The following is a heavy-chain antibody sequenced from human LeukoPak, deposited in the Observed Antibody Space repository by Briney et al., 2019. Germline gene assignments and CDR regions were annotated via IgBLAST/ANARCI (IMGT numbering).Heavy chain of an antibody. CDR3: ARRYFQQLRWFAP. CDR1: DDSITIYY. D-gene: IGHD3-9*01. CDR2: INHTGST. V-gene: IGHV4-34*01. J-gene: IGHJ5*02. Sequence: SETLSLTCTVSDDSITIYYWSWIRQTPKRGLEWIGEINHTGSTNYSPSLKSRVTLSIDTSKREISLRLNSVTVADTAVYYCARRYFQQLRWFAPWGLGTLVTVSS.